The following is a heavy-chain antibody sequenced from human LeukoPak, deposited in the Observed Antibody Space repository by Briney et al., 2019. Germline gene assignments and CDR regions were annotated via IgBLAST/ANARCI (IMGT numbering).Heavy chain of an antibody. Sequence: GGSLRLSCAASGFTFSSYGMHWVRQAPGKGLEWVAVISYDGSNKYYADSVKGRFTISRDNSKNTLYLQMNSLRAEDTAVYYCARDLSPIAAAGTGDYWGQGTLVTVSS. CDR1: GFTFSSYG. CDR2: ISYDGSNK. CDR3: ARDLSPIAAAGTGDY. V-gene: IGHV3-30*03. J-gene: IGHJ4*02. D-gene: IGHD6-13*01.